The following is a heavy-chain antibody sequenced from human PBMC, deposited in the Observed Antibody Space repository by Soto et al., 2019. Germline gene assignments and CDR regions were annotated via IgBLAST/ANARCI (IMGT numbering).Heavy chain of an antibody. CDR2: ISSLGDST. CDR3: ARRTAGWYFDL. Sequence: EVQLVESGGGLVQPGGTLRLSCAASEFMFNSYAMHWVRQAPGKGLEYVSAISSLGDSTFYANSVKDRFTISRDNSKNTLYLQMGSLRAEDRAGYYCARRTAGWYFDLWGRGTGVTVSS. CDR1: EFMFNSYA. J-gene: IGHJ2*01. V-gene: IGHV3-64*01. D-gene: IGHD2-21*02.